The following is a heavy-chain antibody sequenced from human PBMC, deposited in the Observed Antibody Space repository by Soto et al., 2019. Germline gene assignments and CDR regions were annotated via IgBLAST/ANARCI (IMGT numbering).Heavy chain of an antibody. V-gene: IGHV4-59*08. D-gene: IGHD5-12*01. Sequence: TLSLTCTVSGGSISSYYWSWIRQPPGKGLEWIGYIYYSGSTNYNPSLKSRVTISVDTSKNQFSLKLSSVTAADTAVYYCVGGFTTSFDYWGQGTLVTVSS. CDR1: GGSISSYY. CDR3: VGGFTTSFDY. J-gene: IGHJ4*02. CDR2: IYYSGST.